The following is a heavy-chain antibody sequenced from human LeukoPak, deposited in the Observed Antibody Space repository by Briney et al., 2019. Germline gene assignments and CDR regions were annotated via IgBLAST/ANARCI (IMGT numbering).Heavy chain of an antibody. CDR1: GFTFSSYA. CDR3: AKVPTVTSEYYFDY. Sequence: GGSLRLSCAASGFTFSSYAVSWVRQAPGKGLEWVSAISGSGGSTYYADSVKGRFTISRDNSKNTLYLQMNSLRAEDTAVYYCAKVPTVTSEYYFDYWGQGTLVTVSS. V-gene: IGHV3-23*01. D-gene: IGHD4-17*01. J-gene: IGHJ4*02. CDR2: ISGSGGST.